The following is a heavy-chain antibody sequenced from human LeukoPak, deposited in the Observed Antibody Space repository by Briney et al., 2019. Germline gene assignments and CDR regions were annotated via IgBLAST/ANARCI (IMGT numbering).Heavy chain of an antibody. CDR2: IWSAGSDK. V-gene: IGHV3-33*01. Sequence: PRRSLRLSCAASGFTFNTFMHWVRQAPGNGLEWVAVIWSAGSDKFYAESVKSRFTISRDNFKNTLYLQMDSLRVEDTAVYYCVREVGRAYYFDYWGQGTPVTVSS. J-gene: IGHJ4*02. CDR1: GFTFNTF. CDR3: VREVGRAYYFDY. D-gene: IGHD1-26*01.